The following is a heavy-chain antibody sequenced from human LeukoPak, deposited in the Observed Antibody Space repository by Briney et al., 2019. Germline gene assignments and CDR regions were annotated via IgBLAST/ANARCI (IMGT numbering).Heavy chain of an antibody. J-gene: IGHJ4*02. CDR1: GYTFIGNY. Sequence: ASVKVSCKASGYTFIGNYMHWLRQAPGQGLEWMGWINPKSGGRNYARKFQGRVTMTRDTSINTVYMELSRLTSDDTAVYYCARDLPDYDFWSGPQHYWGQGTLVTVSS. CDR3: ARDLPDYDFWSGPQHY. D-gene: IGHD3-3*01. CDR2: INPKSGGR. V-gene: IGHV1-2*02.